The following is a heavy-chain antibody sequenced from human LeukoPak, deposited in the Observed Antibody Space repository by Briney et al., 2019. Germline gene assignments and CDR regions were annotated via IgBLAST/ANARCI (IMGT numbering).Heavy chain of an antibody. CDR3: ARGLSYDSSGYYYDSKYYFDY. CDR2: INPSGGST. CDR1: GYTFTSYY. J-gene: IGHJ4*02. Sequence: EASVTVSCKASGYTFTSYYMHWVRQAPGQGLEWMGIINPSGGSTSYAQKFQGRVTMTRDMSTSTVYMELSSLRSEDTAVYYCARGLSYDSSGYYYDSKYYFDYWGQGTLVTVSS. V-gene: IGHV1-46*01. D-gene: IGHD3-22*01.